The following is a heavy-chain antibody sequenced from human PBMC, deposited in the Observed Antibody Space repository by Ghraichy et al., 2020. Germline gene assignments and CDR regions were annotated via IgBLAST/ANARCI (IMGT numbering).Heavy chain of an antibody. D-gene: IGHD7-27*01. J-gene: IGHJ4*02. V-gene: IGHV1-8*02. CDR2: MSPDSGNT. CDR1: GYTFTTFD. Sequence: ASVTVSCTASGYTFTTFDINWVRQAAGQGLEWLGWMSPDSGNTGYAQSFQGRLTMTRDTSINTAYMELSGLSSEDTGIYYCTKNQPLTGDFDDWGQGTLVTVSS. CDR3: TKNQPLTGDFDD.